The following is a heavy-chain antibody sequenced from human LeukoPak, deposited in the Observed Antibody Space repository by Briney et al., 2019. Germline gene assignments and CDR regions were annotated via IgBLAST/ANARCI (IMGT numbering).Heavy chain of an antibody. CDR2: VSYDGSNK. CDR3: ASRGHVGSGTYSPYDY. J-gene: IGHJ4*02. Sequence: GRSLRLSCAASGFTLSSYDMHWVRQAPGKGLEWVAVVSYDGSNKYYADSVKGRFTISRDNSRNTVYLQMTSLRAEDTAVYYCASRGHVGSGTYSPYDYWGQGTLVTVSS. V-gene: IGHV3-30*03. D-gene: IGHD3-10*01. CDR1: GFTLSSYD.